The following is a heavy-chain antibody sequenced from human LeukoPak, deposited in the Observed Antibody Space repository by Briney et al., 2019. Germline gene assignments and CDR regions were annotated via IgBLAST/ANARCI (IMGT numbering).Heavy chain of an antibody. CDR1: ELSVSSTGMR. CDR3: ARMTHYYDSSGTDKAFDI. Sequence: SGPTLVNPTQTLTLTCTFSELSVSSTGMRVSWIRQPPGKALEWLARIDWDDDKFYSTSLKTRLTISKDTSKNQVVLTMTNMDPVDTATYYCARMTHYYDSSGTDKAFDIWGQGTMVTVSS. J-gene: IGHJ3*02. V-gene: IGHV2-70*04. D-gene: IGHD3-22*01. CDR2: IDWDDDK.